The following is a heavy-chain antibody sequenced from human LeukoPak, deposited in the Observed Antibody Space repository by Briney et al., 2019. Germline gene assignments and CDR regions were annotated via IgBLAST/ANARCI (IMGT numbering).Heavy chain of an antibody. CDR1: GGSISSYY. CDR2: IYYSGST. J-gene: IGHJ4*02. V-gene: IGHV4-59*12. Sequence: SETLSLTCTVSGGSISSYYWSWIRQPPGKGLEWIGYIYYSGSTNYNPSLKSRVTISVDTSKNQFSLKLSSVTAADTAVYYCAREHCSSTSCHFDYWGQGTLVTVSS. CDR3: AREHCSSTSCHFDY. D-gene: IGHD2-2*01.